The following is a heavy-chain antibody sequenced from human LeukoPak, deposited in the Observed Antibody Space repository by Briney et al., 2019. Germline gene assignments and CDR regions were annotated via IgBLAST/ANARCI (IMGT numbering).Heavy chain of an antibody. J-gene: IGHJ3*02. D-gene: IGHD3-9*01. Sequence: GGSLRLSCAASGFTFSSYGMHWVRQAPGKGLEWVSVIYSGGSTYYADSVKGRFTISRDNSKNTLYLQMNSLRAEDTAVYYCARPAIRAPGAFDIWGQGTMVTVSS. CDR3: ARPAIRAPGAFDI. CDR2: IYSGGST. CDR1: GFTFSSYG. V-gene: IGHV3-NL1*01.